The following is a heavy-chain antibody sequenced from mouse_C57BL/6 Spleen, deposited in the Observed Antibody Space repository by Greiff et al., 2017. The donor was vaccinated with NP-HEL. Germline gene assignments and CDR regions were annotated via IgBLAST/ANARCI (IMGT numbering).Heavy chain of an antibody. V-gene: IGHV6-3*01. CDR1: GFTFSNYW. J-gene: IGHJ3*01. Sequence: EVKLMESGGGLVQPGGSMKLSCVASGFTFSNYWMNWVRQSPEKGLEWVAQIRLKSDNYATHYAESVKGRFTISRDDSKSSVYLQMNNLRAEDTGIYYCTVTYDYDAAWFAYWGQGTLVTVSA. D-gene: IGHD2-4*01. CDR2: IRLKSDNYAT. CDR3: TVTYDYDAAWFAY.